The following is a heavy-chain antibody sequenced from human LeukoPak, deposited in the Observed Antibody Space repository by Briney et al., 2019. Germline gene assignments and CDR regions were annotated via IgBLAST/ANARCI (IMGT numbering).Heavy chain of an antibody. CDR1: GFTFSSYG. CDR3: AREGEGDYYDSNDAFDI. V-gene: IGHV3-30*03. D-gene: IGHD3-22*01. CDR2: ISYDGSNK. Sequence: PGGSLRLSCAASGFTFSSYGMHWVRQAPGKGLEWVAVISYDGSNKYYADSVKGRFTISRDNSKNTLYLQMNSLRAEDTAVYYCAREGEGDYYDSNDAFDIWGQGTMVTVSS. J-gene: IGHJ3*02.